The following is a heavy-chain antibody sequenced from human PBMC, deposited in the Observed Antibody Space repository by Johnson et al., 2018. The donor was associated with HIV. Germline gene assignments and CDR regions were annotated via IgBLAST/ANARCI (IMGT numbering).Heavy chain of an antibody. J-gene: IGHJ3*02. V-gene: IGHV3-23*04. Sequence: VQLVESGGGLVQPGWSLRLSCAASVFTFSTYAMSWVRQAPGRGLEWVSAISGGGGSTYYADSVKGRFTLSRDNSNTTLFLHINSLRAEDTAVYYCAREGGGTVVLGDEGAFDIWGQGTMVTVS. CDR2: ISGGGGST. D-gene: IGHD3-10*01. CDR3: AREGGGTVVLGDEGAFDI. CDR1: VFTFSTYA.